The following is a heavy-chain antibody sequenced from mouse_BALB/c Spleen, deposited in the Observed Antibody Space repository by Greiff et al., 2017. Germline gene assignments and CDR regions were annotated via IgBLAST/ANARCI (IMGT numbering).Heavy chain of an antibody. CDR3: TRENTTVVAFDY. Sequence: QVQLQQSGAELVRPGASVTLSCKASGYTFTDYEMHWVKQTPVHGLEWIGAIDPETGGTAYNQKFKGKATLTADKSSSTAYMELHSLTSEDSAVYYCTRENTTVVAFDYWGQGTTLTVSS. J-gene: IGHJ2*01. D-gene: IGHD1-1*01. V-gene: IGHV1-15*01. CDR2: IDPETGGT. CDR1: GYTFTDYE.